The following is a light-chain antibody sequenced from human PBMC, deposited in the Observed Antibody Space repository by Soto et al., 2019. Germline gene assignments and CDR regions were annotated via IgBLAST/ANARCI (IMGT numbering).Light chain of an antibody. Sequence: EIVLTQSPATLSLSPGERATLSCRASQSVSSYLAWYQQKPGQAPRLLIYDTSNRATGIPARFSGSGSGTDFTLTISSLEHEDFAVYYCQQRRSWPLTFGGGTNLETK. CDR2: DTS. J-gene: IGKJ4*01. V-gene: IGKV3-11*01. CDR1: QSVSSY. CDR3: QQRRSWPLT.